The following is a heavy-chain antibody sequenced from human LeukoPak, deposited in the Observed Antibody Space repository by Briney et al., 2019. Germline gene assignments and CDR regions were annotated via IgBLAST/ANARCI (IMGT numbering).Heavy chain of an antibody. J-gene: IGHJ1*01. D-gene: IGHD6-6*01. CDR2: IWYDGINK. V-gene: IGHV3-33*08. Sequence: PGGSRRLSCSAYGFTLSSYGMHWVRQAPGRGREWVAVIWYDGINKYYADSVKGRFTISRDNSKNTLYLQMNSLRAEDTAAYYCARDRGRYSSSGYGYFQHWGQGTLVTVSS. CDR3: ARDRGRYSSSGYGYFQH. CDR1: GFTLSSYG.